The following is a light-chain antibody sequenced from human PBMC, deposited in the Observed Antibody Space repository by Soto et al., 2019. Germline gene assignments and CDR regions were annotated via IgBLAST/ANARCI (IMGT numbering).Light chain of an antibody. CDR3: ASCDGSLNAWV. CDR1: SSNIGSNA. Sequence: QTVVTQPPSASGTPGQRVTISCSGSSSNIGSNAVNWYQQLPGTAPKLLIYTFAQRPSGVPDRFSGSKSGTSASLAISGLQSEDEADYYCASCDGSLNAWVFGGGTKLTVL. CDR2: TFA. V-gene: IGLV1-44*01. J-gene: IGLJ3*02.